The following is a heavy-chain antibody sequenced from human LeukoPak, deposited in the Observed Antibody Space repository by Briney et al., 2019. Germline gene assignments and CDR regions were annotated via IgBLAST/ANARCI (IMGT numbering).Heavy chain of an antibody. CDR3: ARGNDITILDY. J-gene: IGHJ4*02. V-gene: IGHV1-8*03. CDR2: MNPKSGDT. D-gene: IGHD3-9*01. CDR1: GYSFTNYD. Sequence: ASVKVSCKASGYSFTNYDINWVRQATGQGLEWMGWMNPKSGDTGYPQKFQGRVTITRNTSISTAYMELSSLRSEDTAVYYCARGNDITILDYWGQGTLVTVSS.